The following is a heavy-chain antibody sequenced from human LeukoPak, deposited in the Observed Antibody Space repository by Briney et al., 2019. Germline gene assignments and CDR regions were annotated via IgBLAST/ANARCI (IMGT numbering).Heavy chain of an antibody. CDR2: IYTSGST. V-gene: IGHV4-61*02. CDR3: ARGNPSLYSSGWYPFDY. D-gene: IGHD6-19*01. J-gene: IGHJ4*02. CDR1: GGSISSGSYY. Sequence: SETLSLTCTVSGGSISSGSYYWSWIRQPAGKGLEWIGRIYTSGSTNYNPSLKGRVTISVDTSKNQFSLKLSSVAAADTALYYCARGNPSLYSSGWYPFDYWGQGTLVTVSS.